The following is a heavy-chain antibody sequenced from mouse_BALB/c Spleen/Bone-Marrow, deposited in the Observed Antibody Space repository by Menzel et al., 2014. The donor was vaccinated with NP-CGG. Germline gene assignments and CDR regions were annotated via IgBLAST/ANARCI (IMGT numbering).Heavy chain of an antibody. CDR2: IFPGSDNT. J-gene: IGHJ2*01. CDR3: ARDWDEYYFDY. CDR1: GYSFTSYY. Sequence: VQLVESGPELVKPGASVKMSCKASGYSFTSYYIHWVKQRPGQGLEWIGWIFPGSDNTKYNEKFKGKATLAADTSSSTAYMHLSSLTSEDSAVYFCARDWDEYYFDYWGQGTTLTVSS. V-gene: IGHV1-66*01. D-gene: IGHD4-1*01.